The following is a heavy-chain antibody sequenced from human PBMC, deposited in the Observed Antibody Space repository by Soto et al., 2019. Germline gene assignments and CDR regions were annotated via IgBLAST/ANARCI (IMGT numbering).Heavy chain of an antibody. J-gene: IGHJ4*02. D-gene: IGHD5-18*01. V-gene: IGHV3-33*01. CDR3: ARDGWDTARQGFDY. Sequence: QVQLVESGGGVVQPGRSLRLSCAASGFSFSNYGMHWVRQAPGKGLEWVATIWYDGSNKYYADSVKGRFTISRDNSKNTLHLQMNSLRAEDTAVYYCARDGWDTARQGFDYWGQGTLVTVSS. CDR1: GFSFSNYG. CDR2: IWYDGSNK.